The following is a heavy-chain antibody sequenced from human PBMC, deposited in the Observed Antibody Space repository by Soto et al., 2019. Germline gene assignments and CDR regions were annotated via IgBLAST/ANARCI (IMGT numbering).Heavy chain of an antibody. CDR1: GFDFNRYS. Sequence: EVQLVESGGGLVQPGGSLRLSCVASGFDFNRYSMNWVRQAPGKGLEWISYINSGSTSVFYADSVRGRFTISRDNAKNSLYLQMNSLRAEDMAVYYCTSSTSPDAYWGQGTLVTVSS. V-gene: IGHV3-48*04. D-gene: IGHD2-2*01. J-gene: IGHJ4*02. CDR2: INSGSTSV. CDR3: TSSTSPDAY.